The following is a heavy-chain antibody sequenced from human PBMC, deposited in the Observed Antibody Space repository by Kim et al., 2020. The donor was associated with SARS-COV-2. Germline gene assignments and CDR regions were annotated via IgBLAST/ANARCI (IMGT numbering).Heavy chain of an antibody. V-gene: IGHV3-74*03. D-gene: IGHD3-9*01. CDR1: GFTFSAYA. Sequence: GGSLRLSCAASGFTFSAYAIYWVRQPAGKGLVWVSRINNDGCDITYADSVKGRFTISRDNAKNTLHLHMNSLRTGDTAMYYCARAKVDIPLDMWGRGPMV. J-gene: IGHJ3*02. CDR3: ARAKVDIPLDM. CDR2: INNDGCDI.